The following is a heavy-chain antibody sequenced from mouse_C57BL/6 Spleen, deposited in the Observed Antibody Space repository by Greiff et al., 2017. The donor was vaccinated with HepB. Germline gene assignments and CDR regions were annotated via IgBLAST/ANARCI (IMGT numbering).Heavy chain of an antibody. D-gene: IGHD1-1*01. CDR1: GFTFSSYG. Sequence: EVQGVESGGDLVKPGGSLKLSCAASGFTFSSYGMSWVRQTPDKRLEWVATISSGGSYTYYPDSVKGRFTISRDNAKNTLYLQMSSLKSEDTAMYYCARHGSRPHFDYWGQGTTLTVSS. V-gene: IGHV5-6*01. J-gene: IGHJ2*01. CDR3: ARHGSRPHFDY. CDR2: ISSGGSYT.